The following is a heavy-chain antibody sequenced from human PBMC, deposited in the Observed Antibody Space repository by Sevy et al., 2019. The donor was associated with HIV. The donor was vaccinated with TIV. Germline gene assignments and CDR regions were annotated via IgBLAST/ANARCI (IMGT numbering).Heavy chain of an antibody. D-gene: IGHD3-3*01. V-gene: IGHV4-39*01. CDR2: IFHTGKT. CDR3: EQIYDY. Sequence: SETLSLTCSVSGGSISKIGNYWGWVRQPPGERLEWIGDIFHTGKTNYNPSLKSRVTISLDTSKNQFSLKLSSVTAADTAVYYCEQIYDYWGPGALVTVSS. J-gene: IGHJ4*02. CDR1: GGSISKIGNY.